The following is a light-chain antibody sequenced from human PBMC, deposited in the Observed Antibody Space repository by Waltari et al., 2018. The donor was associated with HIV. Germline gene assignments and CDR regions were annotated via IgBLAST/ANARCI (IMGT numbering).Light chain of an antibody. V-gene: IGLV2-14*01. CDR1: TNDISTYNF. CDR2: EVN. J-gene: IGLJ2*01. Sequence: QSALTQPASVSGSPGQSITISCTGPTNDISTYNFVSWYQHSPGGAPKLIIFEVNSRPSGISDRFSGSKSGDTASLTISGLQAEDEAVYFCSSYTTRASVVFGGGTKLTVL. CDR3: SSYTTRASVV.